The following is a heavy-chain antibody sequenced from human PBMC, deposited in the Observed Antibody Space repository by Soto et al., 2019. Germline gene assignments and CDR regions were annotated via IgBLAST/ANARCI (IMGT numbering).Heavy chain of an antibody. D-gene: IGHD6-13*01. CDR1: GYTFTSYG. CDR3: VRRHVSATGIDF. J-gene: IGHJ4*02. CDR2: INAANGDT. V-gene: IGHV1-3*01. Sequence: ASVKVSCKASGYTFTSYGIHWVRQAPGQRLEWMGWINAANGDTKYSPKFQGRVTITRDTSASTAYMELSNLRSEDTAVYYCVRRHVSATGIDFWGQGTLVTVSS.